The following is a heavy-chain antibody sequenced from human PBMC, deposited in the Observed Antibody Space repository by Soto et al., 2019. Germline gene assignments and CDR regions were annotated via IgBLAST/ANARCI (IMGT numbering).Heavy chain of an antibody. CDR2: LTPSGGET. CDR3: AHPRGYGVLDAYEI. J-gene: IGHJ3*02. D-gene: IGHD4-17*01. CDR1: GFTFSTYA. V-gene: IGHV3-23*01. Sequence: GGSLRLSCVASGFTFSTYAMSWVRQAPGKGLEWVSALTPSGGETYYADSVKGRFTISRDNSMNALYLQMNSLRIEDTAVYYCAHPRGYGVLDAYEIWGQGTMVTVSS.